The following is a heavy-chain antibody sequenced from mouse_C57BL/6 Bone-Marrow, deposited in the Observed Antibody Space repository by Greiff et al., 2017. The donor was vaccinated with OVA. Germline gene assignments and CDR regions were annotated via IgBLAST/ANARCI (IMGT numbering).Heavy chain of an antibody. CDR1: GYTFTSYW. Sequence: QVQLQPGAELVRPGSSVKLSCKASGYTFTSYWMDWVKQRPGQGLEWIGNIYPSDSETHYNQKFKDKATLTVDKSSSTAYMQLSSLKSEDSAVYYCATDYWGQGTTLTVAS. CDR3: ATDY. V-gene: IGHV1-61*01. CDR2: IYPSDSET. J-gene: IGHJ2*01.